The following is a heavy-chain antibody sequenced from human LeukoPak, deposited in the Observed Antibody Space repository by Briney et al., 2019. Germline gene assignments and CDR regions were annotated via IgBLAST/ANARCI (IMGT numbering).Heavy chain of an antibody. CDR3: AKDQTGDYAFDY. CDR1: GFTFSGYA. Sequence: GGSLRLSCAASGFTFSGYAMHWVRQAPGKGLEWVAFIRYDGSNKSYGDSVKGRFTISRDNSENTLYLQMNSLRAEDTAVYYCAKDQTGDYAFDYWGHGALVTVSS. D-gene: IGHD4-17*01. V-gene: IGHV3-30*02. J-gene: IGHJ4*01. CDR2: IRYDGSNK.